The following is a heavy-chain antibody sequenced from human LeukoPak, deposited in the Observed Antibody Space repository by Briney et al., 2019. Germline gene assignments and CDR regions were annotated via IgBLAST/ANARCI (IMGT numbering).Heavy chain of an antibody. D-gene: IGHD2-2*02. CDR3: ARLDLYCSSTSCYSRVPFDP. CDR2: IYPGDSDT. V-gene: IGHV5-51*01. Sequence: GESLKISCKGSGYSFTSYWIGWVRQMPGKGLEWMGIIYPGDSDTRYSPSFQGQVTISADKSISTAYLQWSSLKASDTAMYYCARLDLYCSSTSCYSRVPFDPWGQGTLVTVSS. J-gene: IGHJ5*02. CDR1: GYSFTSYW.